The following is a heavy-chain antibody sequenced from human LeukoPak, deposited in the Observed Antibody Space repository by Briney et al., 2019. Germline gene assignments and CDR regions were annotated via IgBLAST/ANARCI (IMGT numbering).Heavy chain of an antibody. D-gene: IGHD6-13*01. CDR2: IIPIFGTA. CDR1: VGTFSSYS. CDR3: ARGPYSSSWYGNYYYGMDV. Sequence: ASVKVSCKASVGTFSSYSISGVRQAPGQGVEWVGGIIPIFGTANYAQKFQGRVTITADESTSTAYMELSSLRSEDTAVYYCARGPYSSSWYGNYYYGMDVWGKGTTVTVSS. V-gene: IGHV1-69*13. J-gene: IGHJ6*04.